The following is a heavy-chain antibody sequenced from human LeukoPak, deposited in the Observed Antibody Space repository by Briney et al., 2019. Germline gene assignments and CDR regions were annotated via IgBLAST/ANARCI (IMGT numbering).Heavy chain of an antibody. CDR3: GRRGAGLNWFEP. D-gene: IGHD3/OR15-3a*01. Sequence: SETLSLTCTVSGGSISSTSYYWGWIRQPPGQGLEWIGSINYSGRTFYNPSLKSRVTICVDTSKNQFSLNLTYVTAADTALYFCGRRGAGLNWFEPCGHGALVTASS. V-gene: IGHV4-39*01. J-gene: IGHJ5*02. CDR1: GGSISSTSYY. CDR2: INYSGRT.